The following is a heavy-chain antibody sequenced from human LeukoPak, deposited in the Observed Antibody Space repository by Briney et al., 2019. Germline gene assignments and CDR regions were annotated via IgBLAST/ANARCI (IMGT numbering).Heavy chain of an antibody. Sequence: GGSLRLSCVASGFPFSSYWMTWVRQAPGKGLEWVAVISYDGSNKYYADSVKGRFTISRDNSKNTLYLQMNSLRAEDTAVYYCAKAPGVVTNWFDPWGQGTLVTVSS. CDR3: AKAPGVVTNWFDP. J-gene: IGHJ5*02. CDR1: GFPFSSYW. D-gene: IGHD3-3*01. CDR2: ISYDGSNK. V-gene: IGHV3-30*18.